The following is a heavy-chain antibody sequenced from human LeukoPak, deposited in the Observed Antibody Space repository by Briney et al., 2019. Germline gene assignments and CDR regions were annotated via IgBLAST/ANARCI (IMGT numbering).Heavy chain of an antibody. CDR1: GRSISSGDYF. CDR3: ARVWKSDYSSPVDY. CDR2: IYFSGST. V-gene: IGHV4-31*03. J-gene: IGHJ4*02. Sequence: SQTLSLICTVSGRSISSGDYFWSWIRKHPGKGLEGIGHIYFSGSTYYNPSLKSRVTISVDTSKNQFSLRLSPVTAADTAVYYCARVWKSDYSSPVDYWGQGTLVTVSS. D-gene: IGHD6-19*01.